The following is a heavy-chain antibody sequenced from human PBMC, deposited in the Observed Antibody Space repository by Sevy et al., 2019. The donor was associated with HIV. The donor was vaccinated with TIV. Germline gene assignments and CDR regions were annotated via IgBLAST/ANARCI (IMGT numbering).Heavy chain of an antibody. CDR2: ISSSGSTI. Sequence: GGSLRLSCAASGFTFSSYEMNWVRQAPGKGLEWVSYISSSGSTIYYADSVKGRFTISRDNAKNSLYLQMNSLRAEDTFVYYCAREPKVTFGGVIAPDAFDIWGQGTMVTVS. J-gene: IGHJ3*02. CDR3: AREPKVTFGGVIAPDAFDI. V-gene: IGHV3-48*03. D-gene: IGHD3-16*02. CDR1: GFTFSSYE.